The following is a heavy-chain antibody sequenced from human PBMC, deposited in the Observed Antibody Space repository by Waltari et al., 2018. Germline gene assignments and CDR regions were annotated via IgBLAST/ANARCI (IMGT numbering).Heavy chain of an antibody. J-gene: IGHJ2*01. V-gene: IGHV4-34*01. D-gene: IGHD1-1*01. CDR1: GGSFSGYY. Sequence: QVQLQQWGAGLLKPSETLSLTCAVYGGSFSGYYWSWIRQPPGKGLEWIGEHNHSGSTNNNPSLKSLVTISVDTSKNQFSLKLSSVTAADTAVYYCARRYKGPKVGPYWYFELWGRGPLVTVSS. CDR3: ARRYKGPKVGPYWYFEL. CDR2: HNHSGST.